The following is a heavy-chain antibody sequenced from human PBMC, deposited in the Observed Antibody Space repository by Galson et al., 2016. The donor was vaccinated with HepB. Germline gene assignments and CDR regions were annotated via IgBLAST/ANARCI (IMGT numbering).Heavy chain of an antibody. CDR2: IWYDGSND. J-gene: IGHJ4*02. V-gene: IGHV3-33*01. CDR3: AREHPGIAAAILDY. Sequence: SLRLSCAASGFTFSSCGMHWVRQAPGKGLEWLALIWYDGSNDYYADSVKGRFTISRDNSKNTLYLQLNSLRAEDTAVYYCAREHPGIAAAILDYWGQGTLGTVST. D-gene: IGHD6-25*01. CDR1: GFTFSSCG.